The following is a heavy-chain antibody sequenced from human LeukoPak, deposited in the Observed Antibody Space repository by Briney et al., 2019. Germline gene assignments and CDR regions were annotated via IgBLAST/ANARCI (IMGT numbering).Heavy chain of an antibody. Sequence: GGSLRLSCAASGFIISSYWMYWVPRAPGEGLVWLSRINGDGTTTNYADSVRGRFTISRDSAKNTLYVQMNSLRAEDTAVYYCARSQSTVTTGAFDIWGRGTMVTVSS. CDR3: ARSQSTVTTGAFDI. V-gene: IGHV3-74*01. D-gene: IGHD4-17*01. CDR2: INGDGTTT. CDR1: GFIISSYW. J-gene: IGHJ3*02.